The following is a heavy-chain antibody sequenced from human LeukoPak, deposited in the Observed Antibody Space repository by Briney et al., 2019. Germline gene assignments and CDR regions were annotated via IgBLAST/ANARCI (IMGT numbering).Heavy chain of an antibody. J-gene: IGHJ4*02. CDR1: GYTFTGYH. Sequence: SVKVSCKASGYTFTGYHMHWVRQAPGQGLEWMGRINPNSGDTNYAQKFQGRVTMTRDTSISTAYMELSRLTSDDTAVYYCARDYCSSTSCLFDYWGQGTLVTVSS. CDR3: ARDYCSSTSCLFDY. CDR2: INPNSGDT. D-gene: IGHD2-2*01. V-gene: IGHV1-2*06.